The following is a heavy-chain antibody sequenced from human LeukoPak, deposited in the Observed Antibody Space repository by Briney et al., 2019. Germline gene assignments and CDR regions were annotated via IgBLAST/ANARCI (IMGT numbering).Heavy chain of an antibody. CDR2: VYSGGST. Sequence: GGSLRLSCAASGFTVSSNYMSWVRRAPGKGLEWVSVVYSGGSTYYADSVKGRFTISRDNSKNTLYLQMNSLRAEDTAVYYCARAIYGSGSWQLDYWGQGTLVTVSS. CDR1: GFTVSSNY. V-gene: IGHV3-66*01. D-gene: IGHD3-10*01. J-gene: IGHJ4*02. CDR3: ARAIYGSGSWQLDY.